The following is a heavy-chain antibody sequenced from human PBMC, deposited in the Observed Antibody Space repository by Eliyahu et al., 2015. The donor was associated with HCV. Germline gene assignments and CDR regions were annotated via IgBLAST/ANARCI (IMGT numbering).Heavy chain of an antibody. CDR2: ITWNSGSI. D-gene: IGHD3-16*01. Sequence: EVQLVESGGGLVQPGRSLXLXCAASGFAFDDYAXPWVRXAPGKGLXWVSGITWNSGSIGYADSVKGRFTISRDDAKKSLYLQMNSLRPEDTALYYCAKVRGGVPDYYYGMDVWGQGTAVTVSS. V-gene: IGHV3-9*01. CDR3: AKVRGGVPDYYYGMDV. CDR1: GFAFDDYA. J-gene: IGHJ6*02.